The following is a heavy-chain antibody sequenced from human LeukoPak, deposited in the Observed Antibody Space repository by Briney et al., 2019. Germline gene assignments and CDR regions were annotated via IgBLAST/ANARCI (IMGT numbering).Heavy chain of an antibody. CDR3: VKDYSTIPAAANPLFDY. CDR1: GFTFSSYA. Sequence: GGSLRLSCAASGFTFSSYAVTWVRQAPGKGLERVSGITGSGDTTFYADSVKGRFTISRDNSKNTLYLQMHSLRAEDTAVYYCVKDYSTIPAAANPLFDYWGQGALVTVSS. J-gene: IGHJ4*02. V-gene: IGHV3-23*01. CDR2: ITGSGDTT. D-gene: IGHD6-13*01.